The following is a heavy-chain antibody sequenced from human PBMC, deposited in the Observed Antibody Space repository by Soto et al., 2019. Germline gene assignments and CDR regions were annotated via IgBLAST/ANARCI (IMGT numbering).Heavy chain of an antibody. CDR2: IIPIFGTA. J-gene: IGHJ6*02. Sequence: QVQLVQSGAEVKKPGSSVKVSCKASGGTFSSYAISWVRQAPGQGLEWMGGIIPIFGTANYAQKFQGRVTITADESTSTAYMELSSLRSEDTAVYYCARVRITMVRGVKHYYGMDVWGQGTTVTVSS. D-gene: IGHD3-10*01. V-gene: IGHV1-69*12. CDR1: GGTFSSYA. CDR3: ARVRITMVRGVKHYYGMDV.